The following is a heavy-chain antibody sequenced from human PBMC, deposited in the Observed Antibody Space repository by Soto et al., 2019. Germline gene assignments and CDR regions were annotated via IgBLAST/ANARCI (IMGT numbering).Heavy chain of an antibody. J-gene: IGHJ4*02. CDR3: ARCGWSANLGYIWGSGYYFDY. CDR1: GFTFSDYY. CDR2: ISSSGSTI. D-gene: IGHD3-16*01. V-gene: IGHV3-11*01. Sequence: PGGSLRLSCAASGFTFSDYYMSWIRQAPGKGLEWVSYISSSGSTIYYADSVKGRFTISRDNAKNSLYLQMNSLRAEDTAVYYCARCGWSANLGYIWGSGYYFDYWGQGTLVTVSS.